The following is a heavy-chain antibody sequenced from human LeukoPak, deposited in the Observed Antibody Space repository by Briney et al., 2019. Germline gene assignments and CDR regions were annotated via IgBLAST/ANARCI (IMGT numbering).Heavy chain of an antibody. CDR2: ISDYNGNT. CDR1: GYTFTSYG. D-gene: IGHD5-18*01. J-gene: IGHJ6*03. CDR3: ARAEDTAMVIGGYMDV. V-gene: IGHV1-18*01. Sequence: ASVKVSCKASGYTFTSYGISWVRQAPGQGLEWMGWISDYNGNTNYAQKLQGRVTMTTDTSTSTAYMELRSLRSDDTAVYYCARAEDTAMVIGGYMDVWGKGTTVTVSS.